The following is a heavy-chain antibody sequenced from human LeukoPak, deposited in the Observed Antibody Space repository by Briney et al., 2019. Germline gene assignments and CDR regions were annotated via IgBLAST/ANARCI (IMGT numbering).Heavy chain of an antibody. CDR2: IYSGGST. D-gene: IGHD3-22*01. CDR1: GFTFSSYA. J-gene: IGHJ6*02. CDR3: ARDYYDSSGYYYYYYGMDV. V-gene: IGHV3-66*01. Sequence: GGSLRLSCAASGFTFSSYAMHWVRQAPGKGLEWVSVIYSGGSTYYADSVKGRFTISRANSKNTLYLQMNSLRAEDTAVYYCARDYYDSSGYYYYYYGMDVWGQGTTVTVSS.